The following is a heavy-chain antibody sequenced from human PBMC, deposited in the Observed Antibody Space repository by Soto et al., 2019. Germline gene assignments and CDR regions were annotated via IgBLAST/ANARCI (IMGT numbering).Heavy chain of an antibody. CDR1: GFTFSNYA. Sequence: EVQLLESGGGLVQPGGSLRLSCAASGFTFSNYAMSWVRQAPGKGLEYVSAISGDGGTTYYADSMRGRFTISRDNSKNTLYLQMNSLRAEDTAVYYCAKDRYSFGSPALDYWGQGALVTVSS. D-gene: IGHD5-18*01. CDR2: ISGDGGTT. CDR3: AKDRYSFGSPALDY. V-gene: IGHV3-23*01. J-gene: IGHJ4*02.